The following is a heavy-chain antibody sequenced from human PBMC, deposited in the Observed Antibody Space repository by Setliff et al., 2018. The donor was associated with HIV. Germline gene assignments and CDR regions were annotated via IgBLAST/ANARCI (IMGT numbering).Heavy chain of an antibody. CDR1: GFTFSSYS. V-gene: IGHV3-21*01. J-gene: IGHJ4*02. Sequence: PGGSLRLSCAASGFTFSSYSMNWVRQAPGKGLEWVSSISSSSSYIYYADSVKGRFTISRDNAKNSLYLQMNSLRAEDTAVYYCARDDQLWSPGLSYWGQGTLVTVSS. CDR2: ISSSSSYI. CDR3: ARDDQLWSPGLSY. D-gene: IGHD5-18*01.